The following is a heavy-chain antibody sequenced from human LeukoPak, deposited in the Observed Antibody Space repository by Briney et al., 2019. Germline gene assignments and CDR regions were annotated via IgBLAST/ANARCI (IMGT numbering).Heavy chain of an antibody. J-gene: IGHJ4*02. V-gene: IGHV4-59*01. Sequence: SETLSLTCAVYGGSFSGYYWSWIRQPPGKGLEWIGYIYYSGSTNYNPSLKSRVTISVDTSKNQFSLKLSSVTAADTAVYYCARVRSDYDSSGYYYGQHFDYWGQGTLVTVSS. D-gene: IGHD3-22*01. CDR1: GGSFSGYY. CDR3: ARVRSDYDSSGYYYGQHFDY. CDR2: IYYSGST.